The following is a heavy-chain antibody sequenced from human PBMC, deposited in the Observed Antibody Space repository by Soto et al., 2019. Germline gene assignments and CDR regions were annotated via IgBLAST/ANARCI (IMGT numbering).Heavy chain of an antibody. V-gene: IGHV4-59*01. CDR2: IYYSGST. CDR1: GGSISSYY. Sequence: SETLSLTCTVSGGSISSYYWSWIRQPPGKGLEWIGYIYYSGSTNYNPSLKSRVTISVDTSKNQFSLKLSSVTAADTAVYYCARVAAAAESYYMDVWGKGTTVTVSS. CDR3: ARVAAAAESYYMDV. J-gene: IGHJ6*03. D-gene: IGHD6-13*01.